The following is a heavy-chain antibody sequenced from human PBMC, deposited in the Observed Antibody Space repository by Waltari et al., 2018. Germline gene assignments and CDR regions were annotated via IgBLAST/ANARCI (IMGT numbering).Heavy chain of an antibody. CDR1: GGTFSSYA. CDR3: ARGDYDFWSGQDYYYGMDV. D-gene: IGHD3-3*01. V-gene: IGHV1-69*01. J-gene: IGHJ6*02. Sequence: QVQLVQSGAEVKKPGSSVKVSCKASGGTFSSYAISWVRQAPGQGLEWMGGIIPIFGTANYAQKFQGRVTMTADESTSTAYMELSSLRSEDTAVYYCARGDYDFWSGQDYYYGMDVWGQGTTVTVSS. CDR2: IIPIFGTA.